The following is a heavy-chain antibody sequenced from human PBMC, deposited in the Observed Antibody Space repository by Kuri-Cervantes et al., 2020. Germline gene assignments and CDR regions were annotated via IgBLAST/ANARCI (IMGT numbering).Heavy chain of an antibody. CDR3: ASYCSGGSCYSGYFQH. V-gene: IGHV4-38-2*02. D-gene: IGHD2-15*01. CDR1: GYSISSGYY. CDR2: IYHSGST. J-gene: IGHJ1*01. Sequence: GSLRLSCTVSGYSISSGYYWGWIRQPPGKGLEWIGSIYHSGSTYYNPSLRSLVTISVDTSKNQFSLKLSSVTAADTAVYYCASYCSGGSCYSGYFQHWGQGTLVTVSS.